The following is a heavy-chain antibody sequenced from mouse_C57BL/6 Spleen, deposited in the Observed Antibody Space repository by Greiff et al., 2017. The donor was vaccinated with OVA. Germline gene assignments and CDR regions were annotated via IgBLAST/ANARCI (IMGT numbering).Heavy chain of an antibody. CDR1: GFTFSSYA. CDR2: ISDGGSYT. D-gene: IGHD2-4*01. V-gene: IGHV5-4*01. Sequence: DVKLVESGGGLVKPGGSLKLSCAASGFTFSSYAMSWVRQTPEKRLEWVATISDGGSYTYYPANVKGRFTISRDNAKNNLYLQMSHLKSEDTAMYYCARDNDDYDEGWFAYWGQGTLVTVSA. J-gene: IGHJ3*01. CDR3: ARDNDDYDEGWFAY.